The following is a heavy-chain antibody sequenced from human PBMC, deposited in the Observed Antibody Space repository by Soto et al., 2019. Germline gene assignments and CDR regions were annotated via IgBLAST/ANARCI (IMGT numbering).Heavy chain of an antibody. CDR3: AICIAVAGTVFYYYGMDV. V-gene: IGHV1-69*13. Sequence: SVKVSCKASGGTFSSYAISWVRQAPGQGLEWMGGIIPIFGTANYAQKFQGRVTITADESTSTAYMELSSLRSEDTAVYYCAICIAVAGTVFYYYGMDVWGQGTTVTVSS. D-gene: IGHD6-19*01. J-gene: IGHJ6*02. CDR1: GGTFSSYA. CDR2: IIPIFGTA.